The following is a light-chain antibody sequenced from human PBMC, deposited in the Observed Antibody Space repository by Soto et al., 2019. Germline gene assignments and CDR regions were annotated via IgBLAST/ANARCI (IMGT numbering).Light chain of an antibody. CDR2: SNN. Sequence: QSVLTQPPSISGAPGQRVTISCTGSSSNIGAGSDVHWYHQLPGTAPKLLIYSNNYRPSGVPDRFSGSKSGTSASLAISGLQSEDEADYYCAAWDDSLNGVVFGGGTKVTVL. CDR3: AAWDDSLNGVV. V-gene: IGLV1-40*01. J-gene: IGLJ2*01. CDR1: SSNIGAGSD.